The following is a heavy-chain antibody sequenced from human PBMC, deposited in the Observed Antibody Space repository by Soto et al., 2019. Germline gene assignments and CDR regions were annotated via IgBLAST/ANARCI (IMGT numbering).Heavy chain of an antibody. Sequence: GESLKISCKGSGYSFTSYWIGWVRQMPGKGLEWMGIIYPGDSDTRYSPSFQGQVTISADKSISTAYLQWSSLKASDTAMYYCARVAERVWNYVRGGYYYYGMDVWGQGTTVTVSS. D-gene: IGHD1-7*01. V-gene: IGHV5-51*01. CDR1: GYSFTSYW. J-gene: IGHJ6*02. CDR3: ARVAERVWNYVRGGYYYYGMDV. CDR2: IYPGDSDT.